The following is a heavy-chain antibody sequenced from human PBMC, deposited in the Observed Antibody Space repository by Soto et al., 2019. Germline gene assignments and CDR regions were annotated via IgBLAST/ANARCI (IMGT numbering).Heavy chain of an antibody. Sequence: GSLRLSCAASGFTFSTYAMIWVRQAPGKGLEWVSLISGNGRNTYYADSVKGRFTISRDNSKNTFYLQMSSLRAEDTAVFYCAKLSSSGWYAFDVWGQGTMVTVS. CDR3: AKLSSSGWYAFDV. CDR2: ISGNGRNT. V-gene: IGHV3-23*01. CDR1: GFTFSTYA. D-gene: IGHD6-19*01. J-gene: IGHJ3*01.